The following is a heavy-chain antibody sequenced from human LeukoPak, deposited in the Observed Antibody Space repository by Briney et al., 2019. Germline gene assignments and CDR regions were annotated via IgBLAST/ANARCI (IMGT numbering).Heavy chain of an antibody. CDR2: INPSGGST. Sequence: GASVKVSCKASGYTFTSYYMHWVRQAPEQGLEWMGIINPSGGSTSYAQKFQGRVTMTRDTSTSTVYMELSSLRSEDTAVYYCARVYPQYSSSWYSPIDYWGQGTLVTVSS. CDR3: ARVYPQYSSSWYSPIDY. J-gene: IGHJ4*02. CDR1: GYTFTSYY. D-gene: IGHD6-13*01. V-gene: IGHV1-46*01.